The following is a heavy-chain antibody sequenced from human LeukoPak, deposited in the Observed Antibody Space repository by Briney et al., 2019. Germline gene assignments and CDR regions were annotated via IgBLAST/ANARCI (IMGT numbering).Heavy chain of an antibody. CDR2: ISYSGTT. Sequence: SETLSLTCSVSGGSISSGDYYWGWIRQPPGKGLEWIGYISYSGTTYYNPSLSSRVTISRDTSKNQFSLKLSAVTAADTAVYYCARSKLYYDILTAPPDYWGQGTLVTVSS. CDR1: GGSISSGDYY. J-gene: IGHJ4*02. D-gene: IGHD3-9*01. V-gene: IGHV4-30-4*01. CDR3: ARSKLYYDILTAPPDY.